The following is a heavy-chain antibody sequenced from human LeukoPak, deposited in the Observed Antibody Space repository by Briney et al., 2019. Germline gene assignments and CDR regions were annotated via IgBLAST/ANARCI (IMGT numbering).Heavy chain of an antibody. Sequence: GGSLRLSCAASGFTFSSYAMTWVRQAPGKGLEWVSSISGSGGSTYYADSVKGRFTISRDNSKNTLYLQMNSLRAEDTAVYYCAKDPGNNNWSYWYFDIWGRDTLVSVSS. CDR1: GFTFSSYA. V-gene: IGHV3-23*01. CDR2: ISGSGGST. D-gene: IGHD1-1*01. CDR3: AKDPGNNNWSYWYFDI. J-gene: IGHJ2*01.